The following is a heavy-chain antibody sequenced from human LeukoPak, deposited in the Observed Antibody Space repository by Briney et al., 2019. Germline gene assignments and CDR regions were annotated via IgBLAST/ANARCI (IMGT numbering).Heavy chain of an antibody. J-gene: IGHJ4*02. CDR2: IHYSGST. CDR3: ARVRGWFGEFPFDY. CDR1: GGSISSNNYF. V-gene: IGHV4-39*07. Sequence: KPSETLSLTCTVSGGSISSNNYFWGWIRQPPGKGLEWIGRIHYSGSTYYNPSLKSRVTISIDTSNNQFSLKLNSVTAADTAVYYCARVRGWFGEFPFDYWGQGTLVTVSS. D-gene: IGHD3-10*01.